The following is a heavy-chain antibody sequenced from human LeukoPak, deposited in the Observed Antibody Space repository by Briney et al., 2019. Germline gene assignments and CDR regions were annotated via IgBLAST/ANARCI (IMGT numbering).Heavy chain of an antibody. CDR3: ASLCSSSWFHHDAFDI. Sequence: GGSLRLSCAASGFTFSSYAMSWVRQAPGKGLEWVSAISGSGGSTYYADSVKGRFTISRDNSKNTLYLQMNSLRAEDTAVYYCASLCSSSWFHHDAFDIWGQGTMVTVSS. CDR1: GFTFSSYA. V-gene: IGHV3-23*01. CDR2: ISGSGGST. D-gene: IGHD6-13*01. J-gene: IGHJ3*02.